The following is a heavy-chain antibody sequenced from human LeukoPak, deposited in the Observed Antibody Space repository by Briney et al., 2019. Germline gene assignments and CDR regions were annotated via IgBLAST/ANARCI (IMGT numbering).Heavy chain of an antibody. CDR2: IYTNGSN. J-gene: IGHJ5*02. CDR1: GGSISSYS. Sequence: SQTLSLTCTVSGGSISSYSWSWIRQPAGKGLEWIGHIYTNGSNHCNPSLKSRVTMSVDTSKNQFSLKLSFVTAADTAVYYCAREDNYDFWFGGAGSQKNWLDPWGQGTLVTVSS. V-gene: IGHV4-4*07. D-gene: IGHD3-3*01. CDR3: AREDNYDFWFGGAGSQKNWLDP.